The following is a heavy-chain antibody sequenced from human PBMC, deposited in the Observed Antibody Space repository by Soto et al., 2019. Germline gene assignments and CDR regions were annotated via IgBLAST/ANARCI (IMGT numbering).Heavy chain of an antibody. CDR1: GYTLYSSY. Sequence: ETSVKVACESCGYTLYSSYMHWSQHAPGQGLEWMGIINPSGGNTNYAQKFQGRVTMTRDTSTSTVYMELSSLRSEDTAVYYCARANYDFWSGYYPRSYYYYGMDVWGQGTTVTVSS. CDR2: INPSGGNT. D-gene: IGHD3-3*01. V-gene: IGHV1-46*02. J-gene: IGHJ6*02. CDR3: ARANYDFWSGYYPRSYYYYGMDV.